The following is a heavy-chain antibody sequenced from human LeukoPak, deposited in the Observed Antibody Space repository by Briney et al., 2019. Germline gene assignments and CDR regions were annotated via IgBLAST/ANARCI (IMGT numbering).Heavy chain of an antibody. J-gene: IGHJ4*02. V-gene: IGHV1-69*05. D-gene: IGHD1-26*01. CDR1: GGTFSSYA. Sequence: SVKVSCKASGGTFSSYAISWVRQAPGQGLEWMGGIIPIFGTANYAQKFQGRVTITTDESTSTAYMELSSLRSEDTAVHYCARGPFVGSFNFDYWGQGTLVTVSS. CDR3: ARGPFVGSFNFDY. CDR2: IIPIFGTA.